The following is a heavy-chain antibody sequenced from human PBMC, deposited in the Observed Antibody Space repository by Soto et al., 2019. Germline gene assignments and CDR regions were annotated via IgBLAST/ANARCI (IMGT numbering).Heavy chain of an antibody. CDR1: GGSINSDGYC. CDR3: SRGILV. J-gene: IGHJ4*02. CDR2: ISYGGST. D-gene: IGHD5-18*01. V-gene: IGHV4-31*11. Sequence: QVQLQESGPGLMKPSQTLSLTCAVSGGSINSDGYCWSWIRQHPGKGLDWIGCISYGGSTSYNPSLKSRVTISVDTSKNQFSLKLTSVTAADTAVYYCSRGILVWGQGALITVSP.